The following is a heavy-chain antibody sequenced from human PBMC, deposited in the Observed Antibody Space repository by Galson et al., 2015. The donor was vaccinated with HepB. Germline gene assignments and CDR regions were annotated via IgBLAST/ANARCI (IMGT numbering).Heavy chain of an antibody. D-gene: IGHD1-14*01. CDR3: ARDEDGPARFQH. Sequence: SLRLSCAASGFTVSRNYMTWVRQAPGKGLEWVSVIYIGGSTFYADSVKGRFTISRDNSKHTLYLQMNSLRAEDTAVYYCARDEDGPARFQHWGQGTLVTVSS. CDR2: IYIGGST. CDR1: GFTVSRNY. J-gene: IGHJ1*01. V-gene: IGHV3-66*02.